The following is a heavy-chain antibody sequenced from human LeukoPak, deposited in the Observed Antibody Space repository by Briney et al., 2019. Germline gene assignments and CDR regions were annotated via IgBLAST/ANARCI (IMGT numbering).Heavy chain of an antibody. CDR2: IYYSRST. CDR3: ARSDCSSTSCYSPALAWFDP. Sequence: SETLSLTCTVSGGSISSSTYYWGWIRQPPGKGLEWIGSIYYSRSTYYSPSLKSRVTISVDTSKNQFSLKLSSVTAADTAVYYCARSDCSSTSCYSPALAWFDPRGQGTLVTVSS. V-gene: IGHV4-39*01. CDR1: GGSISSSTYY. D-gene: IGHD2-2*01. J-gene: IGHJ5*02.